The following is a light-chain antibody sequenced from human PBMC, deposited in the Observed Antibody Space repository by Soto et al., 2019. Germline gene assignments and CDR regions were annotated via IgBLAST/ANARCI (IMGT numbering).Light chain of an antibody. J-gene: IGLJ1*01. CDR2: EVS. Sequence: QSVLTQPASVSGSPGQSVTISCTGTSSDVGAYKYVSWYQQHPGKAPKLMIYEVSNRLSGVSNRFSGSKSGNTASLTISGLQADDEADYYCNSYAGDIIRFVFGTGTKV. V-gene: IGLV2-14*01. CDR3: NSYAGDIIRFV. CDR1: SSDVGAYKY.